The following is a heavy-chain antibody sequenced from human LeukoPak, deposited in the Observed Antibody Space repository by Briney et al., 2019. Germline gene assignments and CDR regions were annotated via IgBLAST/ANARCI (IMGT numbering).Heavy chain of an antibody. D-gene: IGHD5-18*01. CDR3: AKVDTAMLRSFDC. J-gene: IGHJ4*02. CDR2: ISGSGSST. CDR1: GFTLSNYP. Sequence: GGSLRLSCAASGFTLSNYPMYWVRQAPGKGLEWVSTISGSGSSTYYADSVKGRFTISRDNSKNTLYLQMNSLRAEDTAVYYCAKVDTAMLRSFDCWGQGTLVTVSS. V-gene: IGHV3-23*01.